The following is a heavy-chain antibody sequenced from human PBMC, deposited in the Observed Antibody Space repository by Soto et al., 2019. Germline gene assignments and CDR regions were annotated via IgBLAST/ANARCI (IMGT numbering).Heavy chain of an antibody. CDR2: VAPRNGDT. Sequence: ASVKVSCKASGYTFTSYDINWVRQAAGQGPEWMGSVAPRNGDTAFAQKYQGRVTVTSNTSMSTVYMELSNLRSDDTAVYYCARGGSYWARRHYFDSWGQGTLVTVSS. CDR3: ARGGSYWARRHYFDS. CDR1: GYTFTSYD. J-gene: IGHJ4*02. D-gene: IGHD2-8*02. V-gene: IGHV1-8*02.